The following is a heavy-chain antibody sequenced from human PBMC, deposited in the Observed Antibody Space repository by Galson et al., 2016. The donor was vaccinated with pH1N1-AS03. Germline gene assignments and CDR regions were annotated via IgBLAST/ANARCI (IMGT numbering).Heavy chain of an antibody. V-gene: IGHV3-53*01. Sequence: SLRLSCAVSGLSVAKNYMSWVRQAPGKGLEWVSSIYTGGDTFYTDSVRGRFTISRDNSKNTLYLQMNSLRAEDTAVYYCARDRHYYDYIWGTYRYDWYFDLWGRGTLVTVSS. CDR1: GLSVAKNY. D-gene: IGHD3-16*02. CDR3: ARDRHYYDYIWGTYRYDWYFDL. CDR2: IYTGGDT. J-gene: IGHJ2*01.